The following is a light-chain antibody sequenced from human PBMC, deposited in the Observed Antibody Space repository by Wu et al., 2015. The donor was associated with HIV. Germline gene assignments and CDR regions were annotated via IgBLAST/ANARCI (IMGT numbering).Light chain of an antibody. CDR1: QSVSSSY. V-gene: IGKV3D-20*02. CDR3: QQRTSWPLT. CDR2: SAS. Sequence: EIVLTQSPGTLSLSPGERATLSCRASQSVSSSYLAWYQQRPGQAPRLLIYSASVRATGIPARFSGRGSGTDFTLTISRLEPEDFAVYYCQQRTSWPLTFGQGTRLEIK. J-gene: IGKJ5*01.